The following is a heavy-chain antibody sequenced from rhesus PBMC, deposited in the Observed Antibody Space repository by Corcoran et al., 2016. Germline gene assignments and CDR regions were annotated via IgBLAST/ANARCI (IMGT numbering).Heavy chain of an antibody. CDR3: VRERGYPSRY. J-gene: IGHJ4*01. CDR2: IYCSGHST. D-gene: IGHD3-28*01. V-gene: IGHV4-169*02. Sequence: QLQMQQSGPGPEKPLVTLSATRAASGGFITSSYLRRIRQAPGEGLEWIGFIYCSGHSTNYNPSLKSRVTLSLDTSKNQFSLRLSSVTATDTAVDYCVRERGYPSRYWGQGVLVTVSS. CDR1: GGFITSSY.